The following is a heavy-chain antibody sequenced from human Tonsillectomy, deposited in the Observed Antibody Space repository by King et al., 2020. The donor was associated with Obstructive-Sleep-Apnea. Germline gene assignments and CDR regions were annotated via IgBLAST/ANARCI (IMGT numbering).Heavy chain of an antibody. CDR1: GGSFSGYY. Sequence: VQLQQWGAGLLKPSETLSLTCAVYGGSFSGYYWSWIRQPPGKGLEWIGEINHSGSTNYNPSLKSRVTISVDTSKNQFSLKLSSVTAADTAVYYCARGGRYSGYASAQTNDYNWFDPWGQGTLVTVSS. D-gene: IGHD5-12*01. V-gene: IGHV4-34*01. CDR3: ARGGRYSGYASAQTNDYNWFDP. CDR2: INHSGST. J-gene: IGHJ5*02.